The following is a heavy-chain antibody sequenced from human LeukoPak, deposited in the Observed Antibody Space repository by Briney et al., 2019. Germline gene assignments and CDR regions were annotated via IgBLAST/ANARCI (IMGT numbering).Heavy chain of an antibody. D-gene: IGHD2-2*01. CDR3: ARDGGPAAMVYYYYYMDV. CDR2: ISGSGGST. CDR1: GFTFSSYA. Sequence: GGSLRLSCAASGFTFSSYAMSWVRQAPGKGLEWVSAISGSGGSTYYADSVKGRFTISRDNAKNSLYLQMNSLRAEDTAVYYCARDGGPAAMVYYYYYMDVWGKGTTVTISS. V-gene: IGHV3-23*01. J-gene: IGHJ6*03.